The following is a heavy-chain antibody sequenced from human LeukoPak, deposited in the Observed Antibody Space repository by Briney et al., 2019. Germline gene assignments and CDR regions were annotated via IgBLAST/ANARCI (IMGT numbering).Heavy chain of an antibody. Sequence: GGSLRLSCVASGFTFRSHNMEWVRQAPGKGLEWVSYISSSGTMYYADSVKGRFTISRDNSKNTLYLQMNSLRAEDTAVYYCAKVVGRGSGDPDWGQGTLVTVSS. V-gene: IGHV3-48*03. D-gene: IGHD7-27*01. CDR1: GFTFRSHN. J-gene: IGHJ4*02. CDR3: AKVVGRGSGDPD. CDR2: ISSSGTM.